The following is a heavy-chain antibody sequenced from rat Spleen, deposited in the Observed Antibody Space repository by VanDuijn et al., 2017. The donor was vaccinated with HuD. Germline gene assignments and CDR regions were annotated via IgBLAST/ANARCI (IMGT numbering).Heavy chain of an antibody. D-gene: IGHD4-3*01. CDR1: GFTFSNYW. CDR2: ISADGSST. V-gene: IGHV5-58*01. Sequence: EVQLVETGGGLVQPGRSLKLSCVASGFTFSNYWMYWVRQAPGKGLEWVSSISADGSSTYYRDSVKGRFTISRDNAKSTLYLQMDSLRSEDTATYYCTRGGIGWFAYWGQGTLVTVSS. J-gene: IGHJ3*01. CDR3: TRGGIGWFAY.